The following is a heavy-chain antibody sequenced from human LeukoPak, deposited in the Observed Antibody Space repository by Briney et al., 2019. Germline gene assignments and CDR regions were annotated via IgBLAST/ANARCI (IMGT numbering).Heavy chain of an antibody. CDR2: ISNSGGNT. CDR3: AKYKEPLRGSFDL. Sequence: GGSLRLSCAASGFTFSSYARTWVRQAPGKGLEWVSVISNSGGNTYYADSVKGRFTISRDNSKDTLYLQMNSLRAEDTAVYYCAKYKEPLRGSFDLWGRGTLVTVSS. CDR1: GFTFSSYA. J-gene: IGHJ2*01. V-gene: IGHV3-23*01. D-gene: IGHD1-26*01.